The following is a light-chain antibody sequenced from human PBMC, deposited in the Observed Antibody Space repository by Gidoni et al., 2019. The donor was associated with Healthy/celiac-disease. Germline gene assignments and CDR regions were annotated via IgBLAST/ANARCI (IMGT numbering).Light chain of an antibody. Sequence: ELVLTQSPGTLSLSPGARATLSCRARQSVSSSDLAWYQQKPGQAPRLLIYGASSRATGIPDRFSGSGSGTDFTLTISRLEPEDFAVYYCQQYGSSSITFGQGTRLEIK. CDR3: QQYGSSSIT. CDR2: GAS. J-gene: IGKJ5*01. CDR1: QSVSSSD. V-gene: IGKV3-20*01.